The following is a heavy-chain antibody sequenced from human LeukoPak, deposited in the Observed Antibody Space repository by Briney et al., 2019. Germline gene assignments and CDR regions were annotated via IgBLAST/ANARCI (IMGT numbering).Heavy chain of an antibody. Sequence: GESLKISCKGSAHTLTNSILSWVRQMPGKGLDSMGLIYPGDSETRYSPSFHGQVTISADKSISTAYLQWSSLRASDTAMYYCARLPAASAMRGDYWGQGTLVTVSS. CDR2: IYPGDSET. V-gene: IGHV5-51*01. CDR3: ARLPAASAMRGDY. J-gene: IGHJ4*02. CDR1: AHTLTNSI. D-gene: IGHD2-2*01.